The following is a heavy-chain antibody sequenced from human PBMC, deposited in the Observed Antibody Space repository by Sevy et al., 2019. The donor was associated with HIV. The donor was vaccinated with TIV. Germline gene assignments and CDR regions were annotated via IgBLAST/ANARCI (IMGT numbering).Heavy chain of an antibody. J-gene: IGHJ4*02. V-gene: IGHV3-7*01. CDR1: GFTLSSYW. D-gene: IGHD3-16*02. CDR3: ARDMFGGVIVN. Sequence: GGSLRLSCAASGFTLSSYWVNWVRQAPGKGLEWVANINQDGNKKYYVDSVKGRFTISRDNSKNTLYLQMNSLRAEDTAVYYCARDMFGGVIVNWGQGTLVTVSS. CDR2: INQDGNKK.